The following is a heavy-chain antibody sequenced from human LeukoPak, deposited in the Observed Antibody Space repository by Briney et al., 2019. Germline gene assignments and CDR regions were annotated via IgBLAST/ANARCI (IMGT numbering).Heavy chain of an antibody. CDR2: IYHSGST. D-gene: IGHD6-19*01. Sequence: PSGTLSLTCAVSGGSISSINWWSWDRQPPGKGLEWIGEIYHSGSTNYNPSLKSRVTISVDKSKNQFSLKLSSVTAADTAVYYCARVSGEGGWYNDYWGQGTLVTVSS. CDR1: GGSISSINW. J-gene: IGHJ4*02. CDR3: ARVSGEGGWYNDY. V-gene: IGHV4-4*02.